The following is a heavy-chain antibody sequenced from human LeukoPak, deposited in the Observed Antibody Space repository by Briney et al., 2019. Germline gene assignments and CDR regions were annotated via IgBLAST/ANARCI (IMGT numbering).Heavy chain of an antibody. Sequence: SETLSLTCTVSGGSISSYYWSWIRQPAGKGLEWIGRIYTSGSTNYNPSLKSRVTMSVDTSRNQFSLKLSSVTAADTAVYYCARDLRSRWYFDLWGRGTLVTVSS. J-gene: IGHJ2*01. CDR1: GGSISSYY. CDR2: IYTSGST. CDR3: ARDLRSRWYFDL. V-gene: IGHV4-4*07. D-gene: IGHD3-10*01.